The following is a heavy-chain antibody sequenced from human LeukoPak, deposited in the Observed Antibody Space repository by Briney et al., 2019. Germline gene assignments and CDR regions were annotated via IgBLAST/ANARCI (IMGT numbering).Heavy chain of an antibody. V-gene: IGHV3-53*01. CDR2: IYSGGST. CDR1: GFTVSSNY. Sequence: GGSLRLSCAASGFTVSSNYMSWVRQAPGKGLEWVSVIYSGGSTYYADSVKGRFTISRDNSKNTLYLQMNSLRAEDTAVYYCARERGYSGYDLVDAFDIWGQGTMVTVSP. D-gene: IGHD5-12*01. J-gene: IGHJ3*02. CDR3: ARERGYSGYDLVDAFDI.